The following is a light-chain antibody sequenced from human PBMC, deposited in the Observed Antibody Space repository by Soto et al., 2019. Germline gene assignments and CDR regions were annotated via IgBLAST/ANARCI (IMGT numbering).Light chain of an antibody. V-gene: IGKV1-5*01. CDR2: DAS. J-gene: IGKJ1*01. Sequence: DIQMTQSPATLSASVGDRVTITCRASQSVRSWLAWHQQKPGTAPKLLIFDASRLESGVPSRFSGSASGTEFTLTISSLQPDDFATYYCQQYNSYSIFGQGTKVDIK. CDR1: QSVRSW. CDR3: QQYNSYSI.